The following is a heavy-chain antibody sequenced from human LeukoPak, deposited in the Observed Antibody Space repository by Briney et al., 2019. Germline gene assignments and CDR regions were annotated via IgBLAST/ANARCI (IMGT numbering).Heavy chain of an antibody. V-gene: IGHV3-23*01. CDR1: GFTFSSYA. Sequence: GGSLRLSCAASGFTFSSYAMGWVRQAPGKGLEWVSAISGSGGSTYYADSVKGRFTISRDNSKNTLYLQMNSLRAEDTAVYYCAKLSCSGGSCYSPAYYYGMDVWGQGTTVTVSS. D-gene: IGHD2-15*01. CDR2: ISGSGGST. J-gene: IGHJ6*02. CDR3: AKLSCSGGSCYSPAYYYGMDV.